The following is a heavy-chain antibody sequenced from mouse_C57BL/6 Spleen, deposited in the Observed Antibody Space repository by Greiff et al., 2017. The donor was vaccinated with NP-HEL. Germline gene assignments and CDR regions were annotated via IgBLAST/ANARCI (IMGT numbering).Heavy chain of an antibody. CDR2: INPYNGGT. J-gene: IGHJ2*01. Sequence: EVQLQQSGPVLVKPGASVKMSCKASGYTFTDYYMNWVKQSHGKSLEWIGVINPYNGGTSYNQKFKGKATLTVDTSSSTAYMELNSLTSEDSAVYYCARRTTVVYFDYWGQGTTLTVSS. CDR3: ARRTTVVYFDY. CDR1: GYTFTDYY. V-gene: IGHV1-19*01. D-gene: IGHD1-1*01.